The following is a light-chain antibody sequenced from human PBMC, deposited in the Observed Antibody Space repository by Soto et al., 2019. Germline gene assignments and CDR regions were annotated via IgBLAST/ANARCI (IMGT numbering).Light chain of an antibody. J-gene: IGKJ1*01. CDR3: QQYNSFPAT. Sequence: DIQMTQSPSTLSASVGDRVTITCRASQSLGNWLAWYQQKPGKAPELLIHDASSLENGVSSRFSGSGSGTDFTLTSSSLQADDFATYICQQYNSFPATFGQGTSVEVK. V-gene: IGKV1-5*01. CDR2: DAS. CDR1: QSLGNW.